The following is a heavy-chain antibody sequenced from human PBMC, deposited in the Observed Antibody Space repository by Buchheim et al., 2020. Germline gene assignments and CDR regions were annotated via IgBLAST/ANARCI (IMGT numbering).Heavy chain of an antibody. CDR2: IDWDEDE. V-gene: IGHV2-70*15. Sequence: QVTLRESGPALVKPTQTLTLTCSFSGFSLSTNRMCVSWMRQPPGKALEWLARIDWDEDEYYSASLRARLTISKDTSRNQVVLTLTNVDPADTGTYYCARSPTDYFYQYGMDVWGQGTT. J-gene: IGHJ6*02. CDR3: ARSPTDYFYQYGMDV. CDR1: GFSLSTNRMC.